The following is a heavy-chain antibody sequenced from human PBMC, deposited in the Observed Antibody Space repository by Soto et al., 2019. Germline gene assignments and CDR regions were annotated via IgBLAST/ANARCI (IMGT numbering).Heavy chain of an antibody. V-gene: IGHV1-69*02. J-gene: IGHJ4*01. Sequence: SVKVSYKASGDTFNFYTINWVRQAPGLGLEWLGRIIPYLSVSNYAQRFQGRVTITADKSTSTAYMEVRSLRSEDTAMYYCATSFGSGYRAFDYWGQ. CDR3: ATSFGSGYRAFDY. D-gene: IGHD3-10*01. CDR2: IIPYLSVS. CDR1: GDTFNFYT.